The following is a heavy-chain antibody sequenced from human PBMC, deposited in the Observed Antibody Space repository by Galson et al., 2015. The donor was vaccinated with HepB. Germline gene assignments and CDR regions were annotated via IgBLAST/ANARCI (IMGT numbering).Heavy chain of an antibody. V-gene: IGHV4-59*01. CDR1: GGSISSYY. CDR3: ARVEEQWLVRWAYNWFDP. Sequence: QVQLQESGPGLVKPSETLSLTCTVSGGSISSYYWSWIRQPPGKGLEWIGYIYYSGSTNYNPSLKSRVTISVDTSKNQFSLKLSSVTAADTAVYYCARVEEQWLVRWAYNWFDPWGQGTLVTVSS. D-gene: IGHD6-19*01. J-gene: IGHJ5*02. CDR2: IYYSGST.